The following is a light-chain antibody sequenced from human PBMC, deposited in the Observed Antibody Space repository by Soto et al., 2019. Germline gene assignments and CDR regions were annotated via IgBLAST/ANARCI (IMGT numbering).Light chain of an antibody. CDR1: ESVTSS. Sequence: EIVMTQSPATLSVSPGDRATLSCRASESVTSSLAWYQQKPGQPPRLLIYGASTRATGIPARFIGSGSGTEFTLTISSLQSEDFAVYYCQHYYNWPPWTFGQGTKVDIK. CDR3: QHYYNWPPWT. J-gene: IGKJ1*01. CDR2: GAS. V-gene: IGKV3-15*01.